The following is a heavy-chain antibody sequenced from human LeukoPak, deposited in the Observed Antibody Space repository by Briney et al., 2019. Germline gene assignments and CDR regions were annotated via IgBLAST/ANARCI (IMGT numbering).Heavy chain of an antibody. CDR1: GFHFNKHP. Sequence: GSLRLSCAASGFHFNKHPMHWVRQASGKRLKYVSAISPSGDRTWYADSVKGRFTISRDNSKNTMYLQMGSLRPEDMGVYYCARAFRPASDPHDFYDFWGRGTTVTVSS. CDR3: ARAFRPASDPHDFYDF. CDR2: ISPSGDRT. D-gene: IGHD3/OR15-3a*01. J-gene: IGHJ3*01. V-gene: IGHV3-64*02.